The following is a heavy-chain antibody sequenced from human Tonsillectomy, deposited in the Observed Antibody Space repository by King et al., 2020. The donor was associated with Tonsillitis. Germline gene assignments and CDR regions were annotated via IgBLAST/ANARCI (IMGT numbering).Heavy chain of an antibody. V-gene: IGHV3-23*04. D-gene: IGHD6-13*01. CDR2: ISGSGGST. J-gene: IGHJ5*02. CDR1: GFTFSSYA. Sequence: VQLVESGGGLVQPGGSLRLSCAASGFTFSSYAMSWVRQAPGKGLEWVSAISGSGGSTYYADSVKGRFTISRDNSKNTLYLQMNSLRAEDTAVYYCAKDPRYSSSWYAWFDPWGQGTLVTVSS. CDR3: AKDPRYSSSWYAWFDP.